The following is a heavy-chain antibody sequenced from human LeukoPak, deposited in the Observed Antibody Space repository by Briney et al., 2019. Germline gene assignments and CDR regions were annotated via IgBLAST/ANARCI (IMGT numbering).Heavy chain of an antibody. Sequence: GGSLRLSCAASGFTFSGYPMHWVRQAPGKGRDWVAVTSYDGSNKYYADSVKGRFTISGDNSKNTLYLQMNSLRPEDAAVYYCARERLWSFDYWGQGTLVTVSS. J-gene: IGHJ4*02. CDR2: TSYDGSNK. CDR1: GFTFSGYP. D-gene: IGHD3-10*01. V-gene: IGHV3-30*04. CDR3: ARERLWSFDY.